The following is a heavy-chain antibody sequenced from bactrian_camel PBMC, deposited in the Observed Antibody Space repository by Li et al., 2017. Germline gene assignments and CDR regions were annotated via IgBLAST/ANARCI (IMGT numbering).Heavy chain of an antibody. Sequence: HVQLVESGGGSVQAGGSLRLSCAASGYRFSSDCVGWFRQVRGEEREGVAAIGSDGSTSYADSVKGRFILTLDKVKNTVYLQMNSLKPEDTGTYLCAAVVPYDGRDGWNGCTGSYWGQGTQVTVS. CDR1: GYRFSSDC. J-gene: IGHJ4*01. V-gene: IGHV3S53*01. D-gene: IGHD3*01. CDR2: IGSDGST. CDR3: AAVVPYDGRDGWNGCTGSY.